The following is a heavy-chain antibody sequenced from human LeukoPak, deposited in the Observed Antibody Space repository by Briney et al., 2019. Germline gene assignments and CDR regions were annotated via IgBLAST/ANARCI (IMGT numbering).Heavy chain of an antibody. CDR3: ARGRFNYDNSGYSSFYH. V-gene: IGHV3-7*01. J-gene: IGHJ4*02. D-gene: IGHD3-22*01. CDR2: IKEDGSEK. CDR1: GYSISSGYY. Sequence: ETLSLTCTVSGYSISSGYYWGWVRQAPGKGLEWVANIKEDGSEKYYVDSVKGRFTISRDNAKNSLYLQMNSLRAEDTAVYYCARGRFNYDNSGYSSFYHWGQGTLVTVSS.